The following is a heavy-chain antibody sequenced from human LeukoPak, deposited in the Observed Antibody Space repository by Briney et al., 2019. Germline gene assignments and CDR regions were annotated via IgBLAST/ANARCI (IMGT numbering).Heavy chain of an antibody. CDR1: GGSISSSSYC. V-gene: IGHV4-39*01. J-gene: IGHJ4*02. D-gene: IGHD3-22*01. Sequence: ASETLSLTCTVSGGSISSSSYCWGWIRQPPGKGLEWIGSIYYSGSIYYNPSLKRRVTVSVATAKNQFCLTLSSVPAADTAVYYCARFTYSSDSSGYAIDYWGQGTLVTVSS. CDR2: IYYSGSI. CDR3: ARFTYSSDSSGYAIDY.